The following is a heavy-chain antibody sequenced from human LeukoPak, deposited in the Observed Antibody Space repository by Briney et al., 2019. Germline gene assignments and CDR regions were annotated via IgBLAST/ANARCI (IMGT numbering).Heavy chain of an antibody. J-gene: IGHJ3*02. V-gene: IGHV1-2*02. D-gene: IGHD6-19*01. CDR1: GYTFTGYY. CDR3: AREGSGWYIHAFDI. Sequence: ASVKVSCKASGYTFTGYYMHWVRQAPGLGLEWMGWINPNSGGTNYAQKFQGRVTMTRDTSISTAYMELSRLRSDDTAVYYCAREGSGWYIHAFDIWGQGTMVTVSS. CDR2: INPNSGGT.